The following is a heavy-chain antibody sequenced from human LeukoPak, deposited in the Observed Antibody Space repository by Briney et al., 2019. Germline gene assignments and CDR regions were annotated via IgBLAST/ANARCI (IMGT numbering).Heavy chain of an antibody. CDR2: IKEDGTVK. V-gene: IGHV3-7*03. D-gene: IGHD6-6*01. J-gene: IGHJ4*02. CDR1: RFNFNNYW. Sequence: GGSLRLSCAASRFNFNNYWMSWVRQAPGRGLEWVANIKEDGTVKYYVDSVKGRFIISRDNAKNSQYLQINSLRAEDTAIYYCARSGYRSSSFDYWGQGTLVTVSS. CDR3: ARSGYRSSSFDY.